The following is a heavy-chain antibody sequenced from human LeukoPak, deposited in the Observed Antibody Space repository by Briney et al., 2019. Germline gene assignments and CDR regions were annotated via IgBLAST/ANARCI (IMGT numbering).Heavy chain of an antibody. J-gene: IGHJ4*02. CDR2: IYHSGST. D-gene: IGHD3-10*01. CDR1: GYSISSGYY. Sequence: SETLSLTCTVSGYSISSGYYWGWIRQPRGKGLEWIGGIYHSGSTYYNPSLKSRVTISVDTAKNQFSLKLSSVTAADTAGYYWASLGVRGVIIHYWGQGPLVTVPP. CDR3: ASLGVRGVIIHY. V-gene: IGHV4-38-2*02.